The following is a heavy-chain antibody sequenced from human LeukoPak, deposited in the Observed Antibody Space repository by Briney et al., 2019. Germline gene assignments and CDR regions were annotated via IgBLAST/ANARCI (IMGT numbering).Heavy chain of an antibody. CDR1: GYTFTSYY. D-gene: IGHD2-8*01. Sequence: ALVKVSCKASGYTFTSYYMHWVRQAPGQGLEWMGIINPSGGSTSYAQKFQGRVTMTRDMSTSTVYMELSSLRSEDTAVYYCARADDTIGVWRAAFGYWGQGTLVTVS. CDR2: INPSGGST. V-gene: IGHV1-46*01. CDR3: ARADDTIGVWRAAFGY. J-gene: IGHJ4*02.